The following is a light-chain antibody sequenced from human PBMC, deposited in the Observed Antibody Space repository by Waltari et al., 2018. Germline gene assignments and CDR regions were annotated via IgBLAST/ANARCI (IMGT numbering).Light chain of an antibody. J-gene: IGKJ1*01. Sequence: DIQMTQSPSTLSQSVGDRVTIPCRASQSIRSWLAWYQQKPGKAPKVLIYDASTLVSGVSSRFSGSGSGTEFTLTINGLQPDDFATYYCQHYNNYSFGQGTRVEIK. CDR3: QHYNNYS. V-gene: IGKV1-5*01. CDR1: QSIRSW. CDR2: DAS.